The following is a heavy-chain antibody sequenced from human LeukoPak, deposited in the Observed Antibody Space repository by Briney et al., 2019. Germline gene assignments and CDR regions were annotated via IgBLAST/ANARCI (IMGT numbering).Heavy chain of an antibody. V-gene: IGHV3-33*06. J-gene: IGHJ4*02. CDR3: AKDSTGTTIHLDY. CDR2: IWYDGSNK. CDR1: GFTFSSYG. Sequence: GRSLRLSCAASGFTFSSYGMHWVRQAPGKGLEWVAVIWYDGSNKYYADSVKGRFTISRDNSKNTLCLQMNSLRAEDTAVYYCAKDSTGTTIHLDYWGQGTLVTVSS. D-gene: IGHD1-7*01.